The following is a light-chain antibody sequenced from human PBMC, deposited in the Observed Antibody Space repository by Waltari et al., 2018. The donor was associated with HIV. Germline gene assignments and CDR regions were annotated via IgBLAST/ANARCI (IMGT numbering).Light chain of an antibody. V-gene: IGLV2-14*01. CDR2: AVS. Sequence: HSALTQPASVSGSPGQSISISCNGTTRDLGGFQFVSWYQHRPAKPPKLLIYAVSNRPSGISNRFSGSKSGNMASLTISGLQGGDECFYFCSSYSGSDLPVVFGGGT. J-gene: IGLJ2*01. CDR3: SSYSGSDLPVV. CDR1: TRDLGGFQF.